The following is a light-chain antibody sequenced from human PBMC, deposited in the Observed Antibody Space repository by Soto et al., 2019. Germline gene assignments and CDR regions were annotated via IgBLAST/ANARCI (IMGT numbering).Light chain of an antibody. Sequence: QSVLTQPPSVSGAPWQRVTISCTGTSAKIGAGHAVHWYRQFPGAAPKLLIYGYTHRPSGVTDRFSGSKSATSASLVITGLQAEDEADYYCQSYDTSLRGWLFGGGTKLTVL. J-gene: IGLJ3*02. V-gene: IGLV1-40*01. CDR1: SAKIGAGHA. CDR3: QSYDTSLRGWL. CDR2: GYT.